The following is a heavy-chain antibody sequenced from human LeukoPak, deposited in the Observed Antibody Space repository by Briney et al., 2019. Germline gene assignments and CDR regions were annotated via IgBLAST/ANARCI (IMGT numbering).Heavy chain of an antibody. D-gene: IGHD2-15*01. J-gene: IGHJ4*02. CDR3: ARQKYVGRLTDY. CDR1: GYSFTSYW. CDR2: IYPGDSAT. Sequence: GESLKISCKGSGYSFTSYWIVWGRPLPGKGLEWMGTIYPGDSATRSSPSLQGQVTISADKSISTAYLQWSSLKASDTAMYYCARQKYVGRLTDYWGQGTLVTVSS. V-gene: IGHV5-51*01.